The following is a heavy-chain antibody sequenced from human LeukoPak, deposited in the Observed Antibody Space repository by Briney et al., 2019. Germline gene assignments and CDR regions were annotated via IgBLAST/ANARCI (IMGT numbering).Heavy chain of an antibody. D-gene: IGHD6-13*01. CDR1: GDSVSSNSAA. J-gene: IGHJ5*02. CDR3: ARGGSGWSVSLFDP. Sequence: SQTLSLTCAISGDSVSSNSAAWNWIRQSPSRGLEWLGRKYYRSKWYYDYAVSVKSRMTINPDTSKNQFSLQLNSVTPEDTAVYYCARGGSGWSVSLFDPWGQEALVTVSS. CDR2: KYYRSKWYY. V-gene: IGHV6-1*01.